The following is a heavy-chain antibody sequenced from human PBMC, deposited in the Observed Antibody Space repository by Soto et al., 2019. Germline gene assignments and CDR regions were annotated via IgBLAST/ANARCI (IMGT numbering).Heavy chain of an antibody. CDR2: ISPYSGNT. V-gene: IGHV1-18*04. CDR3: ARDHGLAWAVRPANYYYAMDV. D-gene: IGHD6-6*01. J-gene: IGHJ6*02. CDR1: GYTFTDYA. Sequence: ASVKVSCKASGYTFTDYAISWVRQAPGQGFQWVGWISPYSGNTTSAENFFDRVTMTTDTSTKTAYLELRSLRSDDTAVYYCARDHGLAWAVRPANYYYAMDVWGQGTTVTAP.